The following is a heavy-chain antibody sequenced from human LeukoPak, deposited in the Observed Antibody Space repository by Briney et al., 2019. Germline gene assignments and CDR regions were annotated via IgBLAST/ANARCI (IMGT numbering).Heavy chain of an antibody. CDR3: ARAGYTSGGGVNWFAP. J-gene: IGHJ5*02. CDR1: GSSISSYY. Sequence: SETLSLTCAVCGSSISSYYWSWVRQSPEMGLELIGHISYNGNTSYNPSLKSRFTISRDTSKNHFSLRLSSVTAADTAVYYCARAGYTSGGGVNWFAPWGQGTLVTVSS. CDR2: ISYNGNT. V-gene: IGHV4-59*01. D-gene: IGHD6-19*01.